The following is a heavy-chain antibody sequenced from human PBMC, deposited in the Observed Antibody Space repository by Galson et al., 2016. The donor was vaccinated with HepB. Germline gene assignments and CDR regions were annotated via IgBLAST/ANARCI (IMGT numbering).Heavy chain of an antibody. CDR2: INAGNGNT. Sequence: SVKVSCKASGYTFTSYAMHWVRQAPGQRLEWMGWINAGNGNTKYSQKFQGRVTITRDTSASTAYMELSSLRAEDTAVYYCAKERLVRRIFDHWGQGTLLTVSS. J-gene: IGHJ4*02. CDR3: AKERLVRRIFDH. D-gene: IGHD1-1*01. CDR1: GYTFTSYA. V-gene: IGHV1-3*01.